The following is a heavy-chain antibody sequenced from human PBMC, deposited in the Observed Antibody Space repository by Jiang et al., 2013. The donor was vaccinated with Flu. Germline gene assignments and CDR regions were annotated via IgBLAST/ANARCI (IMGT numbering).Heavy chain of an antibody. CDR3: ARFRDYYFDH. D-gene: IGHD3/OR15-3a*01. CDR1: GYSFSGYW. Sequence: GAEVKKPGESLKISCQGSGYSFSGYWIGWVRQMPGKGLEWMGLIFPGDSDTRYSPSFQGQVTISVDNSISTAYLHWSSLKASDTAMYYCARFRDYYFDHWGQGTLVTVSS. J-gene: IGHJ4*02. CDR2: IFPGDSDT. V-gene: IGHV5-51*01.